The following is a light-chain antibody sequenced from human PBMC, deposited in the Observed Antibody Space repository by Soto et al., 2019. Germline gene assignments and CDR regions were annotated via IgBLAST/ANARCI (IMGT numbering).Light chain of an antibody. V-gene: IGLV2-14*01. CDR2: EVS. CDR3: SSYTSGSTYV. J-gene: IGLJ1*01. CDR1: SSDVGGYNY. Sequence: QSVLTQPASVSGSPGQSITISCTGTSSDVGGYNYVSWYQQHPGKAPKFMIYEVSNRPSGVSNRFSGSKSGNTASLTISGLQAEDEADYHCSSYTSGSTYVFGTGTKLTVL.